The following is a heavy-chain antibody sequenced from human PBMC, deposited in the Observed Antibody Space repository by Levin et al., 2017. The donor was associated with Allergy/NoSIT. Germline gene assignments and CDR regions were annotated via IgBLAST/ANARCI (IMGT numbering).Heavy chain of an antibody. CDR1: GDSIRSSY. J-gene: IGHJ4*02. V-gene: IGHV4-59*01. D-gene: IGHD5-12*01. Sequence: SETLSLTCTVSGDSIRSSYWSWIRQPPGKGLEWVAYNYYTGSTDYNPSLKIRSTISIDRSKKQLSRKLSSVTAADPAVYYCARVGIAMVATMTHSYLDYWGQGTLVTVSS. CDR3: ARVGIAMVATMTHSYLDY. CDR2: NYYTGST.